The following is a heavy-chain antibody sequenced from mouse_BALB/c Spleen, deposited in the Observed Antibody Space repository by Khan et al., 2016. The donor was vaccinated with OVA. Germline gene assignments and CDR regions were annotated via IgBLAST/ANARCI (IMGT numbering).Heavy chain of an antibody. CDR1: GYSITSEYA. CDR3: ARKDYYDYDPFPY. J-gene: IGHJ3*01. D-gene: IGHD2-4*01. V-gene: IGHV3-2*02. CDR2: INYSGNT. Sequence: EVQLVESGPGLVKPSQSLSLTCTVTGYSITSEYAWNWIRQFPGNKLEWMGYINYSGNTRFNPSLKSRASIARDTSKNQFFLQLNSVTTEDTATYYVARKDYYDYDPFPYWGQGTLVTVSA.